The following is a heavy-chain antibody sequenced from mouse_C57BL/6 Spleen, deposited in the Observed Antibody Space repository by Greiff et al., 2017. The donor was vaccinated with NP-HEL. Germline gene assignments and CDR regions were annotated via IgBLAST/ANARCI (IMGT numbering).Heavy chain of an antibody. Sequence: QFQLQQSGAELVKPGASVKISCKASGYAFRSYWMNWVKQRPGKGLEWIGQIYPGDGDTNYNGKFKGKATLTADKSSSTAYMQLSSLTSEDSAVYFCARETTVVGYFDVWGTGTTVTVSS. CDR3: ARETTVVGYFDV. V-gene: IGHV1-80*01. J-gene: IGHJ1*03. CDR2: IYPGDGDT. CDR1: GYAFRSYW. D-gene: IGHD1-1*01.